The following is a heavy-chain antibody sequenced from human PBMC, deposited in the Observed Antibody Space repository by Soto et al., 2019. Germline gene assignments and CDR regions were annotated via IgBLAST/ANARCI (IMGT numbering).Heavy chain of an antibody. CDR2: IWYDGSNK. D-gene: IGHD6-19*01. CDR3: ARGPDIAVAGTGRYYYYGMDV. CDR1: GFTFSSYG. J-gene: IGHJ6*01. Sequence: QVQLVESGGGVVQPGRSLRLSCAASGFTFSSYGMHWVRQAPGKGLEWVAVIWYDGSNKYYADSVKGRFTISRDNSKNTLYLQMNSLRAEDTAVYYCARGPDIAVAGTGRYYYYGMDVW. V-gene: IGHV3-33*01.